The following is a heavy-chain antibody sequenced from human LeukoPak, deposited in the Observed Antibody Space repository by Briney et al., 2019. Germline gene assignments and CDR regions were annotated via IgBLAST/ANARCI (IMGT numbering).Heavy chain of an antibody. CDR2: ISYDGSNK. D-gene: IGHD3-10*01. V-gene: IGHV3-30-3*01. CDR1: GFTFSSYA. Sequence: PGRSLRLSCAASGFTFSSYAMHWVRQAPGKGLEWVAVISYDGSNKYYADSVKGRFIISRDNSKNTLYLQMNSLRAEDTAVYYCARDGAVRGVKYFQHWGQGTLVTVSS. J-gene: IGHJ1*01. CDR3: ARDGAVRGVKYFQH.